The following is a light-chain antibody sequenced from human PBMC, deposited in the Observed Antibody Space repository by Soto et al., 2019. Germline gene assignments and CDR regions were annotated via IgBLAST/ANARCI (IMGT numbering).Light chain of an antibody. CDR2: GNR. Sequence: QSVLTQPPSVSGAPGQRVTISCTGSSSNIGSTYDVHWYQQLPGSAPKLLIYGNRNRPSGVPDRFSASRYGASASLAITGLQAVDDADYYCQSYDSSLRAYVFGSGTKLTVL. CDR3: QSYDSSLRAYV. J-gene: IGLJ1*01. CDR1: SSNIGSTYD. V-gene: IGLV1-40*01.